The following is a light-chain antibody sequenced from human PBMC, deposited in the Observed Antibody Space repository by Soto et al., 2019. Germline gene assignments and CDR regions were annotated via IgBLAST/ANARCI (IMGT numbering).Light chain of an antibody. CDR2: GGW. Sequence: EIVMTQSPATLSVSPGDRFTLSCRASQIVNSKFAWYEQKPGQARRFVIYGGWTRATGIPARFSGRGSGTEFTLTISSLQSEGFAVYYCQQYNYWPPITFGQGTRLEIK. CDR3: QQYNYWPPIT. V-gene: IGKV3-15*01. CDR1: QIVNSK. J-gene: IGKJ5*01.